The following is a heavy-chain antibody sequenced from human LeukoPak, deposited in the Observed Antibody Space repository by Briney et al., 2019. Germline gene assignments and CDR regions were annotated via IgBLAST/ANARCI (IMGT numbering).Heavy chain of an antibody. CDR1: GFTFSSYN. CDR2: ISSSSSYI. V-gene: IGHV3-21*04. D-gene: IGHD3-22*01. J-gene: IGHJ4*02. CDR3: AKELMMAYDSSGYFDY. Sequence: GGSLRLSCAASGFTFSSYNMNWVRQAPGKGLEWVSSISSSSSYIYYADSVKGRFTISRDNSKNTLYLQMNSLRAEDTAVYYCAKELMMAYDSSGYFDYWGQGTLVTVSS.